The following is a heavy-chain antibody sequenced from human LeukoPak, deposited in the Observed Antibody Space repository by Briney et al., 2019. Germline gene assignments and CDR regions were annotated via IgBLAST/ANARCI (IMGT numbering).Heavy chain of an antibody. CDR3: ARENYYDSSGYSLDY. Sequence: SVKVSCKASGGTFSSYAISWVRQAPGQGLEWMGGIIPIFGTANYAQKFQGRVTITTDESTSTAYMELRSLRSDDTAVYYCARENYYDSSGYSLDYWGQGTLVTVSS. V-gene: IGHV1-69*05. D-gene: IGHD3-22*01. J-gene: IGHJ4*02. CDR2: IIPIFGTA. CDR1: GGTFSSYA.